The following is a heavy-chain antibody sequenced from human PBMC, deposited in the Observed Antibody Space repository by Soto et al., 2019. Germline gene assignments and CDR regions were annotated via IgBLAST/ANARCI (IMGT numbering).Heavy chain of an antibody. D-gene: IGHD1-1*01. J-gene: IGHJ6*03. CDR2: IYYSGST. Sequence: PSETLSLTCTVSGGSISSGGYHWSWIRQHPGKGLEWIGYIYYSGSTNYNPSLKSRVTISVDTSKNQFSLKLSSVTAADTAVYYCAGYDRTGFYDYMDVWGKGTTVTV. CDR3: AGYDRTGFYDYMDV. CDR1: GGSISSGGYH. V-gene: IGHV4-61*08.